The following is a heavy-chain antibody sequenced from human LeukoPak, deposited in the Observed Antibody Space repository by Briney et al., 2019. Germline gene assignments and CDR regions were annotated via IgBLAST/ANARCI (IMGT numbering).Heavy chain of an antibody. J-gene: IGHJ4*02. V-gene: IGHV3-21*01. D-gene: IGHD3-9*01. CDR3: ARGHERYFDWSSTDY. Sequence: GGSLRLSCAASGFTFSSYSMNWVRQAPGKGLEWVSSISSSSSYIYYADSVKGRFTISRDNAKNSLYLQMNSLRAEDTAVYYCARGHERYFDWSSTDYWGQGTLVTVSS. CDR1: GFTFSSYS. CDR2: ISSSSSYI.